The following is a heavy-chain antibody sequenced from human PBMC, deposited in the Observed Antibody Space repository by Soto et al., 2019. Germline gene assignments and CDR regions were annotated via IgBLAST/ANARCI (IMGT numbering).Heavy chain of an antibody. CDR2: INSGGSST. J-gene: IGHJ4*02. Sequence: EVQLVESGGGLVQPGGSLTLSCAASGFTFSNYWMHWVRQAPGKGLVWVSRINSGGSSTSYADTVKGRFTTSRDNARNTVYVQMNSLGVDDTAVYYCAIAGDRGDEPDVWGQGTLVTVSS. CDR1: GFTFSNYW. CDR3: AIAGDRGDEPDV. D-gene: IGHD3-10*01. V-gene: IGHV3-74*01.